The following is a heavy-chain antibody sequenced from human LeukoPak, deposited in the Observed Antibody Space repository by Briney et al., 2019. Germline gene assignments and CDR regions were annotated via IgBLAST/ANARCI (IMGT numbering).Heavy chain of an antibody. D-gene: IGHD3-22*01. CDR3: AKASAMIVVVSKHFDY. CDR2: ISGSGGST. CDR1: GFSVSSNY. V-gene: IGHV3-23*01. J-gene: IGHJ4*01. Sequence: GGSLRLSCAASGFSVSSNYMSWVRQAPGKGLEWVSAISGSGGSTYYADSVKGRFTISRDNSKNTLYLQMNSLRAEDTAVYYCAKASAMIVVVSKHFDYWGHGTLVTVSS.